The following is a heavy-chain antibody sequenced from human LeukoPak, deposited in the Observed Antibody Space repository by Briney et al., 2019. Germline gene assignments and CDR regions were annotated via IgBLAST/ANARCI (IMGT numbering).Heavy chain of an antibody. D-gene: IGHD1-26*01. CDR1: GYTFTSYY. CDR3: ARTQWELRGTLHFDY. Sequence: GASVKVSCKASGYTFTSYYMHWVRQAPGQGLEWMGIINPSGGSTSYAQKFQGRVTMTRDTSTSTVYMELSSLRSEDTAVYYCARTQWELRGTLHFDYWGQGTLVTVSS. J-gene: IGHJ4*02. V-gene: IGHV1-46*01. CDR2: INPSGGST.